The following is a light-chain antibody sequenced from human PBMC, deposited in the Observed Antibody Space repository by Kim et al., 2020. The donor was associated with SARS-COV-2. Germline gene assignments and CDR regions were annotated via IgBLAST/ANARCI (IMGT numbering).Light chain of an antibody. V-gene: IGKV3-15*01. J-gene: IGKJ1*01. CDR1: QGVSST. CDR3: QQYNNWWT. Sequence: SGSRGEGPTLAGRASQGVSSTLAWYQQRPGQAPRLRIYGASTRATGIPARFSGSGSGAEFTLTISSLQSGDFAVYYCQQYNNWWTFGQGTKVEIK. CDR2: GAS.